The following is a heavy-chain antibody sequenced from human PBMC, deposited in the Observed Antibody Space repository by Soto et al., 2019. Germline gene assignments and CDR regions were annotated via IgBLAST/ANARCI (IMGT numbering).Heavy chain of an antibody. CDR3: XSVDYRNYYYYYGMDV. D-gene: IGHD4-17*01. Sequence: QVQLVQSGAEVQKPGSSVKVSCKASGGTFSSYAISWVRQAPGQGLEWMGGIIPIFGTANYAQKFQGRVXXXXXXXXXXXXXXXXXXXXXXXXXXYCXSVDYRNYYYYYGMDVWGQGTTVTVSS. CDR1: GGTFSSYA. J-gene: IGHJ6*02. CDR2: IIPIFGTA. V-gene: IGHV1-69*01.